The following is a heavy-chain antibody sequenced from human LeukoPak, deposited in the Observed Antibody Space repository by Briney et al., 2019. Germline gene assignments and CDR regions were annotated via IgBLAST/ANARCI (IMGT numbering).Heavy chain of an antibody. J-gene: IGHJ4*02. D-gene: IGHD1-1*01. CDR3: AKFRGSERTVIDC. CDR2: ISGGGRT. V-gene: IGHV3-23*01. CDR1: EFTFSSYA. Sequence: PGGSLRLSCAAPEFTFSSYAMSWVRQAPGKGLEWVSTISGGGRTWYADYVKGRVTISRDNSKNTVDVQLNSLRAEDTAVYYCAKFRGSERTVIDCWGQGTLVTVSS.